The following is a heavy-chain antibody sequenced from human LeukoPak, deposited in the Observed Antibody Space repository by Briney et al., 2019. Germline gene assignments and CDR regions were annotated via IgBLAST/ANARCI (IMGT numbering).Heavy chain of an antibody. CDR3: ATNYGGDSNY. CDR2: IRFDGSIK. V-gene: IGHV3-30*02. D-gene: IGHD4-23*01. Sequence: PGGSLRLSCAASGFTFSSYAMSWVRQAPGKGLEWVAFIRFDGSIKYYAESVKGRFTISRDNAKNTLSLQMNSLRAEDTAVYYCATNYGGDSNYWGQGTLVTVSS. J-gene: IGHJ4*02. CDR1: GFTFSSYA.